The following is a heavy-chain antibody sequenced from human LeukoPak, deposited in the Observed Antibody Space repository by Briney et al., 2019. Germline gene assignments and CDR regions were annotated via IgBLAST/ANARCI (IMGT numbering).Heavy chain of an antibody. Sequence: ASVKVSCKASGYTFTSYGISWVRQAPGQGLEWMGWINPNSGGTNYAQKFQGRVTMTRDTSISTAYMELSRLRSDDTAVYYCARALRGYSYGYFGYWGQGTLVTVSS. V-gene: IGHV1-2*02. CDR2: INPNSGGT. J-gene: IGHJ4*02. CDR3: ARALRGYSYGYFGY. CDR1: GYTFTSYG. D-gene: IGHD5-18*01.